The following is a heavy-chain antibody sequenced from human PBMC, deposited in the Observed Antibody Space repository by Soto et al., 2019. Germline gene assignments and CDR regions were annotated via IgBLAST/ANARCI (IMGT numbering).Heavy chain of an antibody. D-gene: IGHD6-6*01. Sequence: SEALSLTSAVSCYSIISGYYLGWIRQPPGKGLEWIGSIYHSGSAYYNPSLNSRVTISVDTSKNQFSLRLTSVTAADTAVYYCARVDSSSGFDYWGQGTLVTVSS. CDR3: ARVDSSSGFDY. V-gene: IGHV4-38-2*01. CDR2: IYHSGSA. CDR1: CYSIISGYY. J-gene: IGHJ4*02.